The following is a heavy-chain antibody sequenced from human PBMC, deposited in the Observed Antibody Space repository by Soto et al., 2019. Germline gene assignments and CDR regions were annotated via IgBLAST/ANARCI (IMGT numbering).Heavy chain of an antibody. CDR2: INHSGST. CDR3: ARDHSYDYIWGSYRYPFGNFDY. D-gene: IGHD3-16*02. Sequence: PSETLSLTCAVYGGSFSGYYWSWIRQPPGKGLEWVGEINHSGSTNYNPSLKSRVTISVDTSKNQFSLKLSSVTAADTAVYYCARDHSYDYIWGSYRYPFGNFDYWGQGTLVTVSS. V-gene: IGHV4-34*01. J-gene: IGHJ4*02. CDR1: GGSFSGYY.